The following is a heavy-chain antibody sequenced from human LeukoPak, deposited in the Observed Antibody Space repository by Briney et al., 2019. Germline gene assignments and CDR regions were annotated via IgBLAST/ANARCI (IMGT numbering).Heavy chain of an antibody. CDR3: AREAREGLWFGELSTLTRWYYYGMDV. D-gene: IGHD3-10*01. Sequence: ASVKVSCKASGYTFTSYDINWVRQATGQGLEWMGWMNPNSGNTGYAQKFQGRVTMTRDTSTSTVYMELSSLRSEDTAVYYCAREAREGLWFGELSTLTRWYYYGMDVWGQGTTVTVSS. CDR1: GYTFTSYD. J-gene: IGHJ6*02. V-gene: IGHV1-8*01. CDR2: MNPNSGNT.